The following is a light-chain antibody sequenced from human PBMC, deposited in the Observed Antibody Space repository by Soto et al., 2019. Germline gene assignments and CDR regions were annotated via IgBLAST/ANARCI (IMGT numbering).Light chain of an antibody. CDR1: SSDVGGFDY. J-gene: IGLJ1*01. CDR3: CSFAGTNSFA. V-gene: IGLV2-11*01. CDR2: DVT. Sequence: QSVLTQPRSVSGSPGQSVTITCTGTSSDVGGFDYVSWYQQHPGKAPKLIIYDVTKRPSGVPDRFFGSRSSNTASLTISGLQSEDEAVYYCCSFAGTNSFAFGTGTKLTVL.